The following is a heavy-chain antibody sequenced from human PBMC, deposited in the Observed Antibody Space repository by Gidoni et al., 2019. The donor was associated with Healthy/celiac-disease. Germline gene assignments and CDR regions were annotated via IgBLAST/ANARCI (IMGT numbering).Heavy chain of an antibody. CDR3: ASIEMATANWYFDL. CDR1: GGSISSYY. Sequence: QVQLQESGPGLVQPSETLSLTCTVPGGSISSYYWSWIRQPAGKGLEWIGRIYTSGSTNYNPSLKSRVTMSVDTSKNQFSLKLSSVTAADTAVYYCASIEMATANWYFDLWGRGTLVTVSS. J-gene: IGHJ2*01. V-gene: IGHV4-4*07. CDR2: IYTSGST. D-gene: IGHD5-18*01.